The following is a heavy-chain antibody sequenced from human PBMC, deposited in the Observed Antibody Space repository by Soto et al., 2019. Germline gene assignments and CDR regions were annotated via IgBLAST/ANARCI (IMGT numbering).Heavy chain of an antibody. V-gene: IGHV3-23*01. Sequence: GGSLRLSCATSGFTFTSYAMSWVRQAPGKGLEWVSAIRTGAGSTYYADSVKGRFTISRDNSKNTLYLQMNSLRAEDTAVYYCAKSLRIFLEWTVNWFDPWGQGTLVTVSS. D-gene: IGHD3-3*01. CDR2: IRTGAGST. J-gene: IGHJ5*02. CDR1: GFTFTSYA. CDR3: AKSLRIFLEWTVNWFDP.